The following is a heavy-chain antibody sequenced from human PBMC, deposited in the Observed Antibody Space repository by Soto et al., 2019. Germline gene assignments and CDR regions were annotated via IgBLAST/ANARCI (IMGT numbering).Heavy chain of an antibody. CDR1: GGSISSGTYY. J-gene: IGHJ4*02. CDR3: ARIVVVSVAIDY. CDR2: IYSSGIT. Sequence: SETLSLTCTVSGGSISSGTYYWAWIRQPPGKGLEWIGSIYSSGITYYNPPLKSRVSISVNTSKNHFSLKLSSVTAGDTAVYYCARIVVVSVAIDYWGQGTLVTVSS. V-gene: IGHV4-39*02. D-gene: IGHD2-2*01.